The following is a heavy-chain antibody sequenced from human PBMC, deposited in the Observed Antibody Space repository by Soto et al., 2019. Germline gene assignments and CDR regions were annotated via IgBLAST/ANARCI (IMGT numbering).Heavy chain of an antibody. CDR3: ANESGWYRYGMDV. CDR2: ISYDGSNK. Sequence: QVQLVESGGGVVQPGRSLRLSCAASGFTFSSYGMHWVRQAPGKGLEWVAVISYDGSNKYYADSVKGRFTISRDNSKNTLYLQMNSLRAEDTAVYYCANESGWYRYGMDVWGQGTTVTVSS. V-gene: IGHV3-30*18. D-gene: IGHD6-19*01. J-gene: IGHJ6*02. CDR1: GFTFSSYG.